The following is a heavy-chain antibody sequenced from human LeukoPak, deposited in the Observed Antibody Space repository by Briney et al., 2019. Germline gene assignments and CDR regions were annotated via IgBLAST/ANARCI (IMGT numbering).Heavy chain of an antibody. CDR3: ARVPVVPAAALGY. D-gene: IGHD2-2*01. V-gene: IGHV1-2*02. Sequence: ASVKVSCKASGYTFTGYYTHWVRQAPGQGLEWMGWINPNSGGTNYAQKFQGRVTMTRDTSISTAYMELSRLRSDDTAVYYCARVPVVPAAALGYWGQGTLVTVSS. J-gene: IGHJ4*02. CDR1: GYTFTGYY. CDR2: INPNSGGT.